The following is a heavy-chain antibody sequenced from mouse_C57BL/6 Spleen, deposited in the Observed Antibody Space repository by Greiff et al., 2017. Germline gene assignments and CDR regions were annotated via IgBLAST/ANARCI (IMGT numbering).Heavy chain of an antibody. CDR2: IYPNSGST. CDR1: GYTFTSYW. V-gene: IGHV1-64*01. Sequence: VQLQQSGAELVKPGASVKLSCKASGYTFTSYWMHWVKQRPGQGLEWIGMIYPNSGSTNYNEKFKSKATLTVDKSSSTAYMQLSSLTSEDSAVYYCARRPGGLYAMDYWGQGTSVTVSS. J-gene: IGHJ4*01. CDR3: ARRPGGLYAMDY.